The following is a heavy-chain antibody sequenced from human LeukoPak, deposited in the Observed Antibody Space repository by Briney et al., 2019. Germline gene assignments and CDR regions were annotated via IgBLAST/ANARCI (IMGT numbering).Heavy chain of an antibody. CDR3: ARFSDYGDCFDY. J-gene: IGHJ4*02. CDR1: GYTFTGYY. Sequence: ASVKVSCKASGYTFTGYYMHWVRQAPGQGLEWMGWINPNSGGTNYAQKFQGRVTMTRDTSISTAYMELSRLRFDDTAVYYCARFSDYGDCFDYWGQGTLVTVSS. D-gene: IGHD4-17*01. V-gene: IGHV1-2*02. CDR2: INPNSGGT.